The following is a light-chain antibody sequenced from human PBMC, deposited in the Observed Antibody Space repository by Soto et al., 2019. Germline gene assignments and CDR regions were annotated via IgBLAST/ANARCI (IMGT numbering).Light chain of an antibody. J-gene: IGKJ4*01. V-gene: IGKV1-9*01. CDR2: SAS. Sequence: DIQLTQSPSVLSASVVYTVTITCLASQALSNYLAWYQQKPGKAPDLLIYSASTLQSGVPSRFSGSGSETEFSLTIGALQPEDFATYYCQQLSRYPLTFGGGTKVDIK. CDR1: QALSNY. CDR3: QQLSRYPLT.